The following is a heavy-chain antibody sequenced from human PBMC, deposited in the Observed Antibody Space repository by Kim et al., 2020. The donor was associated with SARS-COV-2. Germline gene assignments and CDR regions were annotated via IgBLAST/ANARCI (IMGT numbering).Heavy chain of an antibody. Sequence: SETLSLTCTVSGGSISSYYWSWIRQPPGKGLEWIGYIYYSGSTNYNPSLKSRVTISVDTSKNQFSLKLSSVTAADTAVYYCARVYSSGYYTHFDYWGRGTLVTVSS. V-gene: IGHV4-59*01. CDR2: IYYSGST. J-gene: IGHJ4*02. D-gene: IGHD3-22*01. CDR3: ARVYSSGYYTHFDY. CDR1: GGSISSYY.